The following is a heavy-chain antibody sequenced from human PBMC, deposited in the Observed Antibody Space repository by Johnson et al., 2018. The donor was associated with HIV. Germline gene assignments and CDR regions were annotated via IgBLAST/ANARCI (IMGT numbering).Heavy chain of an antibody. CDR3: ARDPDWSAFDI. Sequence: QVQLVESGGGVVQPGRSLRLSCAASGFTFSSYAMHWVRQAPGKGLEWVAVISYDGSNKYYADSVKGRFTISRDNAKNSLYLQMNSLRAEDTAVYYCARDPDWSAFDIWGQGTMVTVSS. V-gene: IGHV3-30-3*01. D-gene: IGHD3-9*01. CDR1: GFTFSSYA. CDR2: ISYDGSNK. J-gene: IGHJ3*02.